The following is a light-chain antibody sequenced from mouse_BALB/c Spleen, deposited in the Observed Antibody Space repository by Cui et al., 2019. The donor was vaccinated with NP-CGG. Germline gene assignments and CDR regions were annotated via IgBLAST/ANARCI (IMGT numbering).Light chain of an antibody. Sequence: QAVVTQESALTTSPGETVTLNCRSSTGAVTTSNYANWVQEKPDHLFTGLIGGTNNRAPGVPARFSGSLIGDKAALTITGAQTEDEAIYFCALWYSNHWVFGGGTKTDCP. J-gene: IGLJ1*01. CDR3: ALWYSNHWV. V-gene: IGLV1*01. CDR2: GTN. CDR1: TGAVTTSNY.